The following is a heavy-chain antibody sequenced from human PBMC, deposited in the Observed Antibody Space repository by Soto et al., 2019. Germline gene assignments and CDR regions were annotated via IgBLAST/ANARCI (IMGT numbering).Heavy chain of an antibody. CDR2: MNPGSGDT. CDR3: ARMATFGSLNWFDP. CDR1: GYTFTNND. D-gene: IGHD3-16*01. J-gene: IGHJ5*02. Sequence: ASVKVSCKASGYTFTNNDVSWVRQATGQGLEWMGWMNPGSGDTGYAQKFQGRVTMTRDISIATAYMELSSLRSDDTAIYYCARMATFGSLNWFDPWGQGTLVTVSS. V-gene: IGHV1-8*02.